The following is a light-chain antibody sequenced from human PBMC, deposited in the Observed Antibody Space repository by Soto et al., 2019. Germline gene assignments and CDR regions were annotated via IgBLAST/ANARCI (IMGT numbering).Light chain of an antibody. CDR2: DVS. Sequence: DIQMTQSPSTLSASVGDRVTITCRASQSIDNWLAWYQQKPVKAPKLLIYDVSTLQGRVPSRFSGSGSGTEFAITISSLKTDDFATYYCQQYKSYSFFGQGTKLEIK. J-gene: IGKJ2*01. CDR1: QSIDNW. CDR3: QQYKSYSF. V-gene: IGKV1-5*01.